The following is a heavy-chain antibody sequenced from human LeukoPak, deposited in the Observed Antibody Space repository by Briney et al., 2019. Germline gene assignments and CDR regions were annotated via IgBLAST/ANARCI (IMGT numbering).Heavy chain of an antibody. CDR1: GFTFSTYA. J-gene: IGHJ4*02. Sequence: GGSLRLSCAASGFTFSTYAMSWVRQAPGRGLEWVSAIGTSVSSIYYADSVKGRFTISRDNSKKTVYLQMNNLRGDDTAVYYCAKRAMNSGSPRGFDYWGQGTLVTVSS. CDR3: AKRAMNSGSPRGFDY. CDR2: IGTSVSSI. D-gene: IGHD1-26*01. V-gene: IGHV3-23*01.